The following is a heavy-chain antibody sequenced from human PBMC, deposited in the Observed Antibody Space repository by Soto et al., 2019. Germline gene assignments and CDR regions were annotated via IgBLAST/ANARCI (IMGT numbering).Heavy chain of an antibody. V-gene: IGHV3-33*01. J-gene: IGHJ4*02. Sequence: QVQLVESGGGVVQPGRSLRLSCAASGFTFSSYGMHWVRQAPGKGLEWVAVIWYDGSNKYYADSVKGRFTISRDNSKNTLYLQMNSLRAEDTAVYYCARAVAVYGHLDYWGQGTLVTVSS. CDR1: GFTFSSYG. CDR3: ARAVAVYGHLDY. D-gene: IGHD2-8*01. CDR2: IWYDGSNK.